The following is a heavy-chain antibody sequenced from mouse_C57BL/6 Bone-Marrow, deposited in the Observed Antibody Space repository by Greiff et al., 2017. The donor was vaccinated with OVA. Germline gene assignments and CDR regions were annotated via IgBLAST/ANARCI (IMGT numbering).Heavy chain of an antibody. CDR1: GYAFSSSW. CDR3: ARLYYGSSLDV. V-gene: IGHV1-82*01. Sequence: VKLQESGPELVKPGASVKISCKASGYAFSSSWMNWVKQRPGKGLEWIGRIYPGDGDTNYNGKFKGKATLTADKSSSTAYMQLSSLTSEDSAVYFCARLYYGSSLDVWGTGTTVTVSS. D-gene: IGHD1-1*01. J-gene: IGHJ1*03. CDR2: IYPGDGDT.